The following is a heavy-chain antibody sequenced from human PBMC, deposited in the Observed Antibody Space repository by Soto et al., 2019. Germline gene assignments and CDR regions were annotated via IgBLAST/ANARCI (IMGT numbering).Heavy chain of an antibody. CDR2: IDWDDDK. CDR3: ARISDYDRSGLDY. V-gene: IGHV2-70*11. J-gene: IGHJ4*02. CDR1: GFSLTTSGMY. Sequence: GSGPTLVNPTQTLTLTCTFSGFSLTTSGMYVAWIRQAPGKALEWLARIDWDDDKYYSTSLETRLTISKDTSKNQVVLTMTNLDPVDTATYYCARISDYDRSGLDYWGQGTLVTVSS. D-gene: IGHD3-22*01.